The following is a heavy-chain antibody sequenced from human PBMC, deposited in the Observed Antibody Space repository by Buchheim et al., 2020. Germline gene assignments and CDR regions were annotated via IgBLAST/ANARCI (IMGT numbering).Heavy chain of an antibody. CDR3: ARHRGAYYDFWSGSFWYFDL. V-gene: IGHV4-59*08. J-gene: IGHJ2*01. CDR1: GGSISSYY. Sequence: QVQLQESGPGLVKPSETLSLTCTVSGGSISSYYWSWIRQPPGKGLEWIGYIYYSGSTSYNPSLKSRVTISVDTSKNQFSLKLSSVTAADTAVYYCARHRGAYYDFWSGSFWYFDLWGRGTL. D-gene: IGHD3-3*01. CDR2: IYYSGST.